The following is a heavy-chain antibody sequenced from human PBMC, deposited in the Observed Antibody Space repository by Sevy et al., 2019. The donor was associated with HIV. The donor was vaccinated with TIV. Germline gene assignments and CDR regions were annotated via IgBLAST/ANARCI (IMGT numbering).Heavy chain of an antibody. V-gene: IGHV3-7*01. J-gene: IGHJ6*02. CDR3: VRAGGDTVVVTTAIGILVMDV. CDR1: GLIFSNYW. Sequence: GGSLRLSCSASGLIFSNYWMSWVRQAPGKGLEWVANIKQDGSEKYDGDSVKGRFSISRDNAKNLVYLKMDSRRVEDTAVYYCVRAGGDTVVVTTAIGILVMDVWGQGTTVTVSS. CDR2: IKQDGSEK. D-gene: IGHD2-2*01.